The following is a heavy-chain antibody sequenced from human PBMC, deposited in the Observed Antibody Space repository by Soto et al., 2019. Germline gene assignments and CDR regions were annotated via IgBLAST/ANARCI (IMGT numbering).Heavy chain of an antibody. CDR1: GYTLTELS. CDR3: ATSNAYSSGYDGFFQH. V-gene: IGHV1-24*01. J-gene: IGHJ1*01. CDR2: FDPEDGET. Sequence: ASVKVSCKVSGYTLTELSMHWVRQAPGNGLEWMGGFDPEDGETIYAQKFQGRVTMTEDTSKDTAYMELSSLRSEDTAVYYCATSNAYSSGYDGFFQHRGQGTLVIVSS. D-gene: IGHD3-22*01.